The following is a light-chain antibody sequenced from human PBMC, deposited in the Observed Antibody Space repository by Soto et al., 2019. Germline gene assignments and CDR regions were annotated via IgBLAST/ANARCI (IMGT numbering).Light chain of an antibody. CDR2: SAS. V-gene: IGKV1-27*01. CDR1: QGVGDA. Sequence: DIQMTQSPSSLYASVGDIVSIIFRPSQGVGDALAWYQQHPGAVPKLLIHSASTLQSGVPSRFSGSGSGTDFTLTITGLQPEDVATYYCQKYDSTPTFGPGTKVDIK. J-gene: IGKJ1*01. CDR3: QKYDSTPT.